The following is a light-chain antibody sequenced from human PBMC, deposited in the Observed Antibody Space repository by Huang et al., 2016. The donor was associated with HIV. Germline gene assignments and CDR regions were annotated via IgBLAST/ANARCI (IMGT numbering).Light chain of an antibody. CDR1: PSVSSN. CDR2: GAS. J-gene: IGKJ5*01. Sequence: EIVMTQSPATLSVSPGERATLSCRASPSVSSNLACYQQKPGQAPRLLIYGASTRATGIPARFSGSGSGTEFTLTISSLQSEDFAVYYCQQYNNWLVITFGQGTRLEIK. CDR3: QQYNNWLVIT. V-gene: IGKV3-15*01.